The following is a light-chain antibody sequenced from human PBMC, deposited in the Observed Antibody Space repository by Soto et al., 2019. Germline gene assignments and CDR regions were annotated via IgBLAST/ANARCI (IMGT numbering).Light chain of an antibody. J-gene: IGLJ1*01. CDR1: SSDIGAYNS. CDR3: SSRTTSNPYV. CDR2: EVS. Sequence: QSALTQPASVSGSPGQSITISCTGTSSDIGAYNSVSWYQQHPGKAPKLMIYEVSNRPSGVSNRFSASKSGNTASLTISGLQAEDEADYYCSSRTTSNPYVFGTGTQVTVL. V-gene: IGLV2-14*01.